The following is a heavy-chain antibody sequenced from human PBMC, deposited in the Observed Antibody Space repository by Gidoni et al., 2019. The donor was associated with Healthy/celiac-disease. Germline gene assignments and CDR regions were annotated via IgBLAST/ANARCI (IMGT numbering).Heavy chain of an antibody. V-gene: IGHV1-69*01. D-gene: IGHD6-19*01. CDR3: ASAGRGWYDY. CDR2: IIPIFGTA. Sequence: QVQLGQYGAAVKKPGSSVKVSCKAAGGTFSSYAISWVGQTPGQGLEWMGGIIPIFGTATSAQKFQGRVTITADESTSTAYMELSSLRSEYTAVYYCASAGRGWYDYWGQGTLVTVSS. CDR1: GGTFSSYA. J-gene: IGHJ4*02.